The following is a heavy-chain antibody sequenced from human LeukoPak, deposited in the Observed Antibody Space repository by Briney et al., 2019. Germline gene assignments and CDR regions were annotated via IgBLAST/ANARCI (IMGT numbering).Heavy chain of an antibody. CDR3: AGSVGYAFDI. CDR2: IRTKPDSYAT. CDR1: GFTFSSYG. J-gene: IGHJ3*02. Sequence: AGRSLRPSCAASGFTFSSYGMHWVRQAPGKGLEWVGRIRTKPDSYATAYAASVKGRFTISRDDSKNTAYLQMNSLKTEDTAVYYCAGSVGYAFDIWGQGTMVTVSS. D-gene: IGHD2-2*03. V-gene: IGHV3-73*01.